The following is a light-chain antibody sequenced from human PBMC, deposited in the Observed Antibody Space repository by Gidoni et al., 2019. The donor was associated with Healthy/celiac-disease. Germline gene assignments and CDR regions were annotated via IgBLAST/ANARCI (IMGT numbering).Light chain of an antibody. V-gene: IGKV1-5*03. J-gene: IGKJ4*01. CDR1: QSISSW. Sequence: DIQMTQSPSTLSASVGDRVTITCRASQSISSWLAWYQQKPGKAPKLLIYKASSLASGVPSRFSGSGSGTEFTLTISRLQPDDFATYYCQQYNSYSLTFGGGTKVEIK. CDR2: KAS. CDR3: QQYNSYSLT.